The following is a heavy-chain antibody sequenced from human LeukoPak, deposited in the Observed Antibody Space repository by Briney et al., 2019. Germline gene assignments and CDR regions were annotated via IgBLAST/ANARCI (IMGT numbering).Heavy chain of an antibody. V-gene: IGHV3-30-3*01. J-gene: IGHJ4*02. CDR3: ARGPIVGATSYFDY. CDR2: ISYDGSNK. CDR1: GFTFSSYA. Sequence: PGGSLRLSCAASGFTFSSYAMHWVRQAPGKGLEWVAVISYDGSNKYYADSVKGRFTISRDYSKNTLYLQMNSLRAEDTAVYYCARGPIVGATSYFDYWGQGTLVTVSS. D-gene: IGHD1-26*01.